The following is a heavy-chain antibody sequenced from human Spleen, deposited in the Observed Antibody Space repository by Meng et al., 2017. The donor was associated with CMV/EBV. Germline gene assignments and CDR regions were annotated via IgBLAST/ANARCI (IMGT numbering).Heavy chain of an antibody. CDR1: GFTFSSFW. Sequence: GESLKISCAASGFTFSSFWMSWVRQAPGKGLEWVANINQDGSETNYVDSVKVRFTISRDNAKNSLYLQMNSLRAEDTAFYYCAKDDYEGLDYYNGMDVWGQGNTVTVSS. J-gene: IGHJ6*02. CDR2: INQDGSET. CDR3: AKDDYEGLDYYNGMDV. V-gene: IGHV3-7*03. D-gene: IGHD4-17*01.